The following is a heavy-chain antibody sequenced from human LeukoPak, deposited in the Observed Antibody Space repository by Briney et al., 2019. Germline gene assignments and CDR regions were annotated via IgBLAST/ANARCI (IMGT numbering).Heavy chain of an antibody. CDR1: GFTFSNAW. V-gene: IGHV3-15*01. D-gene: IGHD3-16*02. J-gene: IGHJ4*02. Sequence: GGSLRLSCAASGFTFSNAWMSWVRQAPGKGLEWVGRIKSKTDGGTTDYAAPVKGRFTISRDDSKNTLYLQMNSLKTEDTAVYYCTTTGDYVWGSYRYIAPPDYWGQGTLVTVSS. CDR3: TTTGDYVWGSYRYIAPPDY. CDR2: IKSKTDGGTT.